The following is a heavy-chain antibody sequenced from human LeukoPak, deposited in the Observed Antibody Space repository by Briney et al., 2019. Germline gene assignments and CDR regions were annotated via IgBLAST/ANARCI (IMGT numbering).Heavy chain of an antibody. J-gene: IGHJ3*02. CDR1: GGSFSGYY. D-gene: IGHD6-13*01. Sequence: SETLSLTCAVYGGSFSGYYWSWIRQPPGKGLEWIGEINHSGSTNYNPSLKSRVTISVDTSKNQFSLKLSPVTAADTAVYYCARGRIAAADAFDIWGQGTMVTVSS. CDR3: ARGRIAAADAFDI. CDR2: INHSGST. V-gene: IGHV4-34*01.